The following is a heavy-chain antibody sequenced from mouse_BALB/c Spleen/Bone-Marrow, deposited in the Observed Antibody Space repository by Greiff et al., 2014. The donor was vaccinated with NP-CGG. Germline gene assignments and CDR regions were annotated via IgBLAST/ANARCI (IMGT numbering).Heavy chain of an antibody. J-gene: IGHJ4*01. Sequence: QGQLKESGPELVKPGASVKISCTGSGYAFSSYWVNWGKQRPGQGLEWIGRIYPGDGDTNSNERFKGKATLTADRFSNTAYMQLSSLTSVDSAVYFCARSAYYGSSYGAMDYWGQGTSVTVSS. CDR3: ARSAYYGSSYGAMDY. D-gene: IGHD1-1*01. CDR1: GYAFSSYW. CDR2: IYPGDGDT. V-gene: IGHV1-82*01.